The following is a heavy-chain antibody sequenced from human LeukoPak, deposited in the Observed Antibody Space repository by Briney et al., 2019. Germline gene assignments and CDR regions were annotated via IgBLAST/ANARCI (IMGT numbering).Heavy chain of an antibody. CDR2: ISYDGSNK. D-gene: IGHD3-10*01. V-gene: IGHV3-30-3*01. CDR1: GFTFSSYA. J-gene: IGHJ4*02. Sequence: GGSLRLSCAASGFTFSSYAMHWVRQAPGKGLEWLAVISYDGSNKYYADSVKGRFTISRDNAKNSLYLQMNSLRAEDTAVYYCARDRYYGSADYRGQGTLVTVSS. CDR3: ARDRYYGSADY.